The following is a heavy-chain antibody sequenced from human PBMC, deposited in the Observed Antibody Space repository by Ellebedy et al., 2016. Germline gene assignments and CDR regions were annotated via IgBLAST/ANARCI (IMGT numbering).Heavy chain of an antibody. CDR3: AKDSGLDY. V-gene: IGHV3-74*01. CDR1: GFTFSSYW. D-gene: IGHD3-10*01. J-gene: IGHJ4*02. Sequence: GESLKISCAASGFTFSSYWMHWVRQAPGKGPVWVARISSDGTTTNYADSVKGRFTISRDNAKSTLYLQMYSLAAEDAGVYYCAKDSGLDYWGQGTLVTVSS. CDR2: ISSDGTTT.